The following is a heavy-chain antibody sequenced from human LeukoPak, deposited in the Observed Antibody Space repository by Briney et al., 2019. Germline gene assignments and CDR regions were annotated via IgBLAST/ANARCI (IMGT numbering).Heavy chain of an antibody. CDR3: ARDYYDSSGYFPNYYYYYYMDV. J-gene: IGHJ6*03. CDR1: GFTFSSYE. V-gene: IGHV3-48*03. CDR2: ISSSGSTI. Sequence: PGGSLRLSCAASGFTFSSYEMNWVRQAPGKGLEWVSYISSSGSTIYYADSVKGRFTISRDNAKNSLYLQMNSLRAEDTAVYYCARDYYDSSGYFPNYYYYYYMDVWGKGTTVTVSS. D-gene: IGHD3-22*01.